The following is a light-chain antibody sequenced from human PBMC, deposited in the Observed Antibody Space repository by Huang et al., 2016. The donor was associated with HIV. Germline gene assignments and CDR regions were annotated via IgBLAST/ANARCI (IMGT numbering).Light chain of an antibody. Sequence: DIVMTQSPDSLAVSLGERATINCKSSQSVFFSSTNQNHLAWYQQKPGQPPRLLIYWASTRGSGVPDRFSGGGSETDFTLTINSLQAEDVAVYHCQQYADIPTFGGGTKVEIK. CDR1: QSVFFSSTNQNH. J-gene: IGKJ4*01. CDR2: WAS. V-gene: IGKV4-1*01. CDR3: QQYADIPT.